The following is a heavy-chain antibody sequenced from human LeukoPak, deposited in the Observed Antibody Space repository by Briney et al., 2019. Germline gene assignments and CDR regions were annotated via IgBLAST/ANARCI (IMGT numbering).Heavy chain of an antibody. CDR3: AKGHLGHDY. V-gene: IGHV3-23*01. Sequence: WGALRLSFGGPGFTFWIFAMSWVRQTPARGVEWVSAISNSGSNTYYVDSVKGRFTISRDNSKNTLYLQMNSLRPEDTAVYYCAKGHLGHDYWGQGTLVTVSS. CDR1: GFTFWIFA. J-gene: IGHJ4*02. CDR2: ISNSGSNT.